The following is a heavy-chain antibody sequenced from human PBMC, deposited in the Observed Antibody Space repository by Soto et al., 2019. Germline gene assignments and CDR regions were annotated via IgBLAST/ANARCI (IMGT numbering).Heavy chain of an antibody. CDR1: GYTFTGYY. CDR2: INPNSGGT. J-gene: IGHJ4*02. Sequence: ASVKVSCKASGYTFTGYYMHWVRQAPGQGLEWMGWINPNSGGTNYAQKFQGWVTMTRDTSISTAYMELSRLRSDDTAVYYCARSPRDSSSSSSRYYFDYWGQGTLVTVSS. V-gene: IGHV1-2*04. D-gene: IGHD6-6*01. CDR3: ARSPRDSSSSSSRYYFDY.